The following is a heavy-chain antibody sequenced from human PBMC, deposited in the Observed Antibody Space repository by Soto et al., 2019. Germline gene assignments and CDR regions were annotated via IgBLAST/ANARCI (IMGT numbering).Heavy chain of an antibody. CDR3: ARDVRGMGWFDP. V-gene: IGHV3-21*06. D-gene: IGHD1-1*01. Sequence: EVQLLESGGGLVRPGGSLRLSCVASEFIFSSYAMDWVRQAPGKGLEWVSSISDSSTYIHYADSVKGRFTISRDNAKNSLYLQLNSLIAEYTAVYYCARDVRGMGWFDPWGQGTLVTVSS. CDR2: ISDSSTYI. CDR1: EFIFSSYA. J-gene: IGHJ5*02.